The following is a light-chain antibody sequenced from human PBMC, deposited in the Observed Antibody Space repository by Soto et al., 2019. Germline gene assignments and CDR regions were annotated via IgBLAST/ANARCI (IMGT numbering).Light chain of an antibody. Sequence: EIVMTQSPGTLSVSPGERATLSCMASQSVGSNLAWYQQKPGQAPRLLTYGASTRATGLPDRFSGSGSGTEFTLTISSLQSEDFAVYSCQQYYNWRPRFGQGTKVDIK. J-gene: IGKJ1*01. V-gene: IGKV3-15*01. CDR1: QSVGSN. CDR3: QQYYNWRPR. CDR2: GAS.